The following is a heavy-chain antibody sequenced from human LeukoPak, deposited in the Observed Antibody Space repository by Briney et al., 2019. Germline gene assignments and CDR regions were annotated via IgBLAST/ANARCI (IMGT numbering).Heavy chain of an antibody. CDR1: GFTFSSYW. J-gene: IGHJ4*02. CDR3: ARDDRDGYNYFAY. Sequence: GGSLRLSCAASGFTFSSYWMTWVRQAPGKGLEWVANIKEDGSEKYSVDSVKGRFTLSRDNAKNSLYMQMNSLRDEDSAVYYCARDDRDGYNYFAYWGQGALVTVSS. V-gene: IGHV3-7*04. CDR2: IKEDGSEK. D-gene: IGHD5-24*01.